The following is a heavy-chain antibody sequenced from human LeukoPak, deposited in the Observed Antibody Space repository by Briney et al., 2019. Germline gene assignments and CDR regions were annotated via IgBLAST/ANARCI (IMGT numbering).Heavy chain of an antibody. D-gene: IGHD3-10*02. V-gene: IGHV3-23*01. CDR2: IRGGGSNT. Sequence: GGSLRLSCAASGFTFNNYAKNWVRQAPGKGLEWVSYIRGGGSNTRYSDSVKGRFIISRDNSKNILYLQMNSLRAEDTAIYYCAKCSASYSNDAFDVWGRGTMVTVSS. CDR3: AKCSASYSNDAFDV. CDR1: GFTFNNYA. J-gene: IGHJ3*01.